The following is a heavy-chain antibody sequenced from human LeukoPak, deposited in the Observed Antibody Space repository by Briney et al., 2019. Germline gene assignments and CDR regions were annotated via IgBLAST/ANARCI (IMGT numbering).Heavy chain of an antibody. CDR2: IWYDGSNK. Sequence: GGSLRLSCAMSGFTFTSYARTWVRQAPGKGLEWVAVIWYDGSNKYYADSVKGRFTISRDNSKNTLYLQTNNLKAEDTAVYYCARDPGSSWYVDYWGQGTLVTVSS. J-gene: IGHJ4*02. CDR1: GFTFTSYA. V-gene: IGHV3-33*01. D-gene: IGHD6-13*01. CDR3: ARDPGSSWYVDY.